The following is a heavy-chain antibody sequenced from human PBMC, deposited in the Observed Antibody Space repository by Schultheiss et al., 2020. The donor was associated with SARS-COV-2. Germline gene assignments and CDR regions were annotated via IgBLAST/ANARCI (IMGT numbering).Heavy chain of an antibody. Sequence: SQTLSLTCAISGDSVSSNSAAWNWIRQSPSRGFEWLGRTYYRSKWYNDYAVSVKSRITINPDTSKNQFSLQLNSVTPEDTAVYYCARAPWYSSGWYDGFQHWGQGTLVTVSS. CDR2: TYYRSKWYN. D-gene: IGHD6-19*01. CDR3: ARAPWYSSGWYDGFQH. J-gene: IGHJ1*01. V-gene: IGHV6-1*01. CDR1: GDSVSSNSAA.